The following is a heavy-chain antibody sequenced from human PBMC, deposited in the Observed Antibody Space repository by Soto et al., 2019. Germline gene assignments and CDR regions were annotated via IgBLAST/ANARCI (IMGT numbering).Heavy chain of an antibody. Sequence: QVQLQQWGAGLLKPSETLSLTCAVYGGSFSGYYWSWIRQPPGKGLEWIGEINHSGSTNYNPSLKSRVTISVDTAKNQFSLKLSSVTAADTAVYYCARGGKTCRVAATLPLSWFDPWGQGTLVTVSS. CDR2: INHSGST. J-gene: IGHJ5*02. D-gene: IGHD2-15*01. CDR1: GGSFSGYY. V-gene: IGHV4-34*01. CDR3: ARGGKTCRVAATLPLSWFDP.